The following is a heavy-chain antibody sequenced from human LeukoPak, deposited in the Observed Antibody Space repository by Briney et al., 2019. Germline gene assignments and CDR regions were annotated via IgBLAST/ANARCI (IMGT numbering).Heavy chain of an antibody. V-gene: IGHV3-33*01. D-gene: IGHD5-12*01. J-gene: IGHJ3*02. CDR1: GFTFSSYG. CDR3: VRAGLPSAFDI. CDR2: IWYDGSNK. Sequence: GRSLRLSCAASGFTFSSYGMHWVRQAPGKALEWVAVIWYDGSNKYYADSVKGRFTISRDNSKNTLYLQMNSLRAEDTAVYYCVRAGLPSAFDIWGQGTMVTVSS.